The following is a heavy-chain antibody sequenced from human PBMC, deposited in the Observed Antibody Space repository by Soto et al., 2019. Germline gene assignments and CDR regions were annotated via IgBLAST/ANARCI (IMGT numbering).Heavy chain of an antibody. CDR3: ARDIVGAPGAFDI. D-gene: IGHD1-26*01. V-gene: IGHV1-69*13. CDR1: GGTFSSYA. Sequence: SVKVSCKASGGTFSSYAISWVRQAPGQGLEWMGGIIPIFGTANYAQKFQGRVTITADESTSTAYMELSSLRSEDTAVYYCARDIVGAPGAFDIWGQGTMVTVSS. J-gene: IGHJ3*02. CDR2: IIPIFGTA.